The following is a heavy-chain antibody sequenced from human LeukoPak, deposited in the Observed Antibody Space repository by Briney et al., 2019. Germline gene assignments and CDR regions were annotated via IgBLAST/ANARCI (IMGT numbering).Heavy chain of an antibody. Sequence: GGSLRLSCAASGFTFSSYGMHWVRQAPGKGLEWVAVISYDGSNKYYADSVKGRFTISRDNSKNTLYLQMNSLRAEDTAVYYCVRWPRVGYFDYWGQGTLVTVSS. CDR3: VRWPRVGYFDY. V-gene: IGHV3-30*03. CDR2: ISYDGSNK. CDR1: GFTFSSYG. D-gene: IGHD5-12*01. J-gene: IGHJ4*02.